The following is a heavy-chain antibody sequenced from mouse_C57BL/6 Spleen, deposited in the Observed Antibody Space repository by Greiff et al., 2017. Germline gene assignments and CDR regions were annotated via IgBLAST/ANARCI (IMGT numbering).Heavy chain of an antibody. J-gene: IGHJ2*01. CDR3: VGQGDYFDY. V-gene: IGHV10-1*01. Sequence: EVKLMESGAGLVQPSGSVNLSCAASGFSFTTYAMNWVRQAPGQGLEWVARISSKSNTYATYYAYSMKDRFTISRDDSESILQLQMNITKDEDTALYYGVGQGDYFDYWGQGTTLTVSS. CDR2: ISSKSNTYAT. CDR1: GFSFTTYA.